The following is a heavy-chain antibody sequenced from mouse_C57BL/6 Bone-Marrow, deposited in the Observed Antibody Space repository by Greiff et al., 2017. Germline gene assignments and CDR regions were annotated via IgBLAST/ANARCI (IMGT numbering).Heavy chain of an antibody. CDR3: ALLSYDGYDVYYAMDY. CDR2: INPNNGGT. D-gene: IGHD2-3*01. Sequence: EVKLVESGPELVKPGASVKIPCKASGYTFPDYNMDWVKQSHGKSLEWIGDINPNNGGTIYNQKFKGKATLTGDKSSSTAYMELRCLTSEDTAVYYCALLSYDGYDVYYAMDYWGQGTSVTVSS. V-gene: IGHV1-18*01. J-gene: IGHJ4*01. CDR1: GYTFPDYN.